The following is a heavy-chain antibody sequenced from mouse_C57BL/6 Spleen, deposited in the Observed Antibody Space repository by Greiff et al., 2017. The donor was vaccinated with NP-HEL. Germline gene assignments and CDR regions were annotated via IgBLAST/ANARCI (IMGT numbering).Heavy chain of an antibody. Sequence: EGKLVESGGGLVKPGGSLKLSCAASGFTFSSYAMSWVRQTPEKRLEWVATISDGGSYTYYPDNVKGRFTISRDNAKNNLYLQMSHLKSEDTAMYYCARDRSTTVVAPFAYWGQGTLVTVSA. CDR3: ARDRSTTVVAPFAY. CDR1: GFTFSSYA. D-gene: IGHD1-1*01. J-gene: IGHJ3*01. V-gene: IGHV5-4*01. CDR2: ISDGGSYT.